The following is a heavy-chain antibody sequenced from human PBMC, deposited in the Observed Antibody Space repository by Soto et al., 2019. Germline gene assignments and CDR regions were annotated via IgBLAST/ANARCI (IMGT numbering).Heavy chain of an antibody. CDR2: ISWDGEK. J-gene: IGHJ4*02. CDR1: GFSLNTRGVG. V-gene: IGHV2-5*02. CDR3: AHRGGTLLTGGYCFDC. Sequence: QITLKESGPTLVKPTQTLTLTCTFSGFSLNTRGVGVGWIRQPPGKALEWLALISWDGEKRYSPSLKSRLTITKDTCENPVVLTMTNMDPVDTATYYCAHRGGTLLTGGYCFDCWGQGTLVNVSS. D-gene: IGHD3-9*01.